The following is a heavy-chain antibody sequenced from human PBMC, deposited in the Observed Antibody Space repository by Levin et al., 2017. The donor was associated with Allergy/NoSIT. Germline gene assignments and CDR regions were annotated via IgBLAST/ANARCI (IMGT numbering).Heavy chain of an antibody. CDR1: GFTFSSYA. CDR2: ISYDGSNK. CDR3: ARERFGELLTDY. Sequence: SCAASGFTFSSYAMHWVRQAPGKGLEWVAVISYDGSNKYYADSVKGRFTISRDNSKNTLYLQMNSLRAEDTAVYYCARERFGELLTDYWGQGTLVTVSS. D-gene: IGHD3-10*01. V-gene: IGHV3-30-3*01. J-gene: IGHJ4*02.